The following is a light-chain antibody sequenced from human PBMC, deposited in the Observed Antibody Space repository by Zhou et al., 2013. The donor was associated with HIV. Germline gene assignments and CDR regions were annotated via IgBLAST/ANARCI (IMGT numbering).Light chain of an antibody. CDR3: LQYNTYPRT. CDR1: QNINAW. V-gene: IGKV1-5*03. Sequence: DIQMTQSPSTVSASVGDRVTITCRATQNINAWLAWYQQKPGKAPKVLIYKASILETGVPSRFSGSGSGTEFTLTIYGLQPEDFATYYCLQYNTYPRTFGQGTKVE. CDR2: KAS. J-gene: IGKJ1*01.